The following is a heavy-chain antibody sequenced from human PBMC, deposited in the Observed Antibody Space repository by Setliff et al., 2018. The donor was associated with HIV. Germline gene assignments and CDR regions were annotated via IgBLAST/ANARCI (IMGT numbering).Heavy chain of an antibody. J-gene: IGHJ4*02. D-gene: IGHD3-22*01. V-gene: IGHV4-4*09. Sequence: PSETLSLTCFVSGVSISDHYWGWIRQPPGKGLEWIGYIYTSGSTNYNPSLKSRVTISVDTSKNQFSLKLSSVTAADTAVYYCARGLSFYDPGGFDYWGQGTLVTVSS. CDR2: IYTSGST. CDR3: ARGLSFYDPGGFDY. CDR1: GVSISDHY.